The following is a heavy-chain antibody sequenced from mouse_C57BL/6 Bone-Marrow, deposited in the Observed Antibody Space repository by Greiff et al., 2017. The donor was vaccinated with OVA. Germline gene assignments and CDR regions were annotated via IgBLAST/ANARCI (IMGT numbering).Heavy chain of an antibody. J-gene: IGHJ1*03. CDR3: ARCQIYYGNLYWYFDV. CDR1: GYTFTSYW. D-gene: IGHD2-1*01. CDR2: INPSNGGT. Sequence: QVQLQQPGTELVKPGASVKLSCKASGYTFTSYWMHWVKQRPGQGLEWIGNINPSNGGTNYNEKFKSKATLTVDKSSSTAYMQLSSLTSEDSAVYYCARCQIYYGNLYWYFDVWGTGTTVTVSS. V-gene: IGHV1-53*01.